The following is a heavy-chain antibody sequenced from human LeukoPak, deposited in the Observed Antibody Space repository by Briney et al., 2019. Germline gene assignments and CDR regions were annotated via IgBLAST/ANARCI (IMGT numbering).Heavy chain of an antibody. V-gene: IGHV4-39*07. CDR2: IYYSGST. CDR1: GVSISSSSYY. D-gene: IGHD4-17*01. CDR3: ARFYGDYPY. J-gene: IGHJ4*02. Sequence: SETLSLTCTVSGVSISSSSYYWGWIRQPPGKGLEWIGSIYYSGSTYYNPSLKSRVTISVDTSKNQFSLKLSSVTAADTAVYYCARFYGDYPYWGQGTLVTVSS.